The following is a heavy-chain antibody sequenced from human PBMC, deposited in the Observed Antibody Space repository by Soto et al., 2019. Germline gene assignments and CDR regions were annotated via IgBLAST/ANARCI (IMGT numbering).Heavy chain of an antibody. CDR3: AKKGLGSLKTYCSGSGCHYAFDI. CDR1: GFTFSSYA. D-gene: IGHD2-15*01. Sequence: EVQLLESGGGLVQPGGSLRLSCAASGFTFSSYAMSWVRQAPGKGLEWVSTISGGGDGAYYADSVKGHFTISRDNSKNTLYLQMSSLRAEDTAIYYCAKKGLGSLKTYCSGSGCHYAFDIWGQGTMVTVSS. J-gene: IGHJ3*02. V-gene: IGHV3-23*01. CDR2: ISGGGDGA.